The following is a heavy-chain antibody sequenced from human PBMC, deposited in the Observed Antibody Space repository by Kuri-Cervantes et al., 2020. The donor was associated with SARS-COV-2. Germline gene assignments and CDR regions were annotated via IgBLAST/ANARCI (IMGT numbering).Heavy chain of an antibody. J-gene: IGHJ4*02. D-gene: IGHD2-2*01. V-gene: IGHV3-7*01. Sequence: GESLKISCEASGISFSYYWMTWVRQTPGRGLEWVANIKQDGSEKYYVDSVKGRFTISRDNSKNTPYLQMNSLRAEDTAVYYCARDGDIVVVREGFDYWGQGTLVTVSS. CDR2: IKQDGSEK. CDR3: ARDGDIVVVREGFDY. CDR1: GISFSYYW.